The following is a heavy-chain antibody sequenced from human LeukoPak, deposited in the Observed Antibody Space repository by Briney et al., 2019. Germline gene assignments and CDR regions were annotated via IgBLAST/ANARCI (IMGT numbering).Heavy chain of an antibody. D-gene: IGHD3-10*01. J-gene: IGHJ5*02. CDR3: ARDGPITMVRGRRYNWFDP. CDR2: IYTSGST. V-gene: IGHV4-61*02. CDR1: GGSISSGSYY. Sequence: SETLSLTCTVSGGSISSGSYYWSWIRQPAGKGLECIGRIYTSGSTNYNPSLKSRVTISVDTSKNQFSLKLSSVTAADTAVYYCARDGPITMVRGRRYNWFDPWGQGTLVTVSS.